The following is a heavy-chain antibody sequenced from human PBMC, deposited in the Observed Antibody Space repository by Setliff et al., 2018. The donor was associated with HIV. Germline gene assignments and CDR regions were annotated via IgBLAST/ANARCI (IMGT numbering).Heavy chain of an antibody. D-gene: IGHD6-13*01. J-gene: IGHJ1*01. V-gene: IGHV1-18*04. CDR1: GYTFTVNH. CDR2: ISPDSGDT. Sequence: GASVKVSCKTSGYTFTVNHLHWVRQAPGQGVEWVGKISPDSGDTFYAQKFQGRVTMTTDTSSSTAYMELRSLRSDDTAVYYCAKDGRFGSSWYNGHFQHWGQGTLVTVSS. CDR3: AKDGRFGSSWYNGHFQH.